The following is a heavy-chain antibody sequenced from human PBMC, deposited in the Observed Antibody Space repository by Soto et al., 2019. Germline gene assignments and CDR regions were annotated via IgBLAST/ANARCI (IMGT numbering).Heavy chain of an antibody. CDR3: ARVLSGSSLFDY. V-gene: IGHV4-59*01. Sequence: SETLSLTCTVSGFSIISDYWSWIRQPPGKGLEWIGYISYSGSTNYNPSLKSLVTISVDTSKNQFSLKLFSVTAADTAVYYWARVLSGSSLFDYWGQGTLVTVSS. CDR1: GFSIISDY. J-gene: IGHJ4*02. CDR2: ISYSGST. D-gene: IGHD1-26*01.